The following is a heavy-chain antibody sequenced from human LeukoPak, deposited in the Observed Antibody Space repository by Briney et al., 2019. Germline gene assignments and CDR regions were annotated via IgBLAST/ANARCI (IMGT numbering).Heavy chain of an antibody. V-gene: IGHV4-4*07. CDR3: ARDLGAAAGTEVFDY. CDR1: GGSISSYY. Sequence: SETLSLTCTVSGGSISSYYWSWIRQPAGKGLEWIGRIYTSGSTNYNPSLKSRVTMSVDTSKNQFSLELSSVTAADTAVYYCARDLGAAAGTEVFDYWGQGTLVTVSS. CDR2: IYTSGST. D-gene: IGHD6-13*01. J-gene: IGHJ4*02.